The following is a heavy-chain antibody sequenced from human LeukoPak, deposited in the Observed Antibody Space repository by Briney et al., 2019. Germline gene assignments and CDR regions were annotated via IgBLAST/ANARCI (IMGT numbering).Heavy chain of an antibody. D-gene: IGHD2-2*01. Sequence: GGSPLTCSAAAGFTSSSYCRRMVRQAPGKGLEWVSGVSRSGGSTYYADSVKGRFTISRDNSKNTLYLQMHSLRAEDTAVYYCDKELVEVSGDRRVDYWGQGTLVTVSS. J-gene: IGHJ4*02. V-gene: IGHV3-23*01. CDR2: VSRSGGST. CDR1: GFTSSSYC. CDR3: DKELVEVSGDRRVDY.